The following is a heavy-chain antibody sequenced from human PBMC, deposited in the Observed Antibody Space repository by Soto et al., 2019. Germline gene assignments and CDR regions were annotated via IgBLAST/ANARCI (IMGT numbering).Heavy chain of an antibody. J-gene: IGHJ4*02. D-gene: IGHD4-17*01. V-gene: IGHV3-64D*08. CDR3: VKDSVGNYGDYNYYFDY. CDR1: GFTFSSYA. CDR2: ISSNGGST. Sequence: GGSLRLSCSASGFTFSSYAMHWVRQAPGKGLEYVSAISSNGGSTYYADSVKGRFTISRDNSKNTLYLQMSSLRAEDTAVYYCVKDSVGNYGDYNYYFDYWGQGTLVTVSS.